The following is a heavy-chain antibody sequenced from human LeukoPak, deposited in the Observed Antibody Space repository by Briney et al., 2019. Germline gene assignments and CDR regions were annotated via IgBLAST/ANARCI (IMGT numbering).Heavy chain of an antibody. Sequence: ASVKVSCKASAYTFTSYGIGWVRQAPGQGLEWMGWISAYNGHTNYAQKLQGRVTMTTDTSTGTAYVELRSLRSDDTAVYYCARGGRWELPRPYAFDIWGQGTTVTVSS. D-gene: IGHD1-26*01. CDR2: ISAYNGHT. J-gene: IGHJ3*02. CDR1: AYTFTSYG. V-gene: IGHV1-18*01. CDR3: ARGGRWELPRPYAFDI.